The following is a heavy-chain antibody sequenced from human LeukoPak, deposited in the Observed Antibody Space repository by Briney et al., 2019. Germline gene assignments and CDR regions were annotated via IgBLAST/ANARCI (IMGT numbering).Heavy chain of an antibody. D-gene: IGHD5-24*01. CDR2: ISWNSGSI. CDR1: GFTFDDYA. CDR3: AKTGGDGYNWPYYFDY. V-gene: IGHV3-9*01. Sequence: GGSLRVSCAASGFTFDDYAMHWVRQAPGKGLECVSGISWNSGSIGYADSVKGRFTISRDNAKNSLYLQMNSLRAEDTALYYCAKTGGDGYNWPYYFDYWGQGTLVTVSS. J-gene: IGHJ4*02.